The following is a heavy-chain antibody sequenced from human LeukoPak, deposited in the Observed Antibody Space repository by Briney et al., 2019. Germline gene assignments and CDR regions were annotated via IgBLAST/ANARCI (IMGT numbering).Heavy chain of an antibody. CDR1: GLTFSSYW. D-gene: IGHD3-9*01. J-gene: IGHJ4*02. CDR2: IKQDGSEK. V-gene: IGHV3-7*01. Sequence: GGSLRLSCAASGLTFSSYWMSCVRQDPGKGLEWVANIKQDGSEKYYVDSVKGRFTISRDNAKNSLYLQMNSLRAEDTAVYYCARDPSQNDILTGYPSWYFDYWGQGTLVTVSS. CDR3: ARDPSQNDILTGYPSWYFDY.